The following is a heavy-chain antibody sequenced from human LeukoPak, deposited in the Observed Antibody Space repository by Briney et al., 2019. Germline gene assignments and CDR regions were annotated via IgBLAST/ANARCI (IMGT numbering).Heavy chain of an antibody. V-gene: IGHV3-30*02. CDR1: GFTFSSYG. CDR2: IRYDGSNK. CDR3: ASLGYCSSTSCYKDAFDI. Sequence: GGSLRLSCAASGFTFSSYGMHWVRQAPGKGLEWVAFIRYDGSNKYYADPVKGRFTISRDNSKNTLYLQMNSLRAEDTAVYYCASLGYCSSTSCYKDAFDIWGQGTMVTVSS. D-gene: IGHD2-2*02. J-gene: IGHJ3*02.